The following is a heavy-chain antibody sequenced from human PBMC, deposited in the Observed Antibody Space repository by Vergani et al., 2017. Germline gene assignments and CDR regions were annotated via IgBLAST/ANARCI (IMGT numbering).Heavy chain of an antibody. J-gene: IGHJ4*02. CDR1: GFTFSDYY. Sequence: QVQLVESGGGLVKPGGSLRLSCAASGFTFSDYYMNWIRQAPGKGLELVSYISSSDNAIYYADSVKGRFTISRDNAKNSLYLQMNSLRAEDTAVYYCARGGRMMPVAGVGGYWGQGTLVTVSS. D-gene: IGHD6-19*01. CDR3: ARGGRMMPVAGVGGY. V-gene: IGHV3-11*01. CDR2: ISSSDNAI.